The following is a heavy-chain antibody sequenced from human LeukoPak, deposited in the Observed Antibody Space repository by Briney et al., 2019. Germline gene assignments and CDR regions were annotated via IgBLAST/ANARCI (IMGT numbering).Heavy chain of an antibody. CDR2: IYYSGST. Sequence: PSETLSLTCTVSGGSISSSSYYWGWIRQPPGKGLEWIGSIYYSGSTYYNPSLKSRVTISVDTSKNQFSLKLSSVTAADAAVYYCARRKARGYCTNGVCYPFDYWGQGTLVTVSS. CDR1: GGSISSSSYY. V-gene: IGHV4-39*01. J-gene: IGHJ4*02. D-gene: IGHD2-8*01. CDR3: ARRKARGYCTNGVCYPFDY.